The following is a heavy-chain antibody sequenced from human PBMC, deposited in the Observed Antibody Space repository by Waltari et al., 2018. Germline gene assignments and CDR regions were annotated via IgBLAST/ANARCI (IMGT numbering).Heavy chain of an antibody. CDR3: VRDFDNRFDH. D-gene: IGHD3-9*01. CDR2: ITHEGSSK. J-gene: IGHJ4*02. V-gene: IGHV3-30-3*01. Sequence: QVQLVESGGGVVQPGGSLRRSGPVFGLPFTFNRMHWVRQAPGEGLEWVAYITHEGSSKYYADSVKGRFTISRDNSKNTLYLQMNSLRGEDTAVYYCVRDFDNRFDHWGQGTLVTVSS. CDR1: GLPFTFNR.